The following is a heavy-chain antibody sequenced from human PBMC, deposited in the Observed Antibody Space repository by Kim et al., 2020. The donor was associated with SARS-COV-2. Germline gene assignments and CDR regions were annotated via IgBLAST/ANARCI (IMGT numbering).Heavy chain of an antibody. J-gene: IGHJ6*02. CDR2: IDPDGSDT. CDR3: VRTPDNGYGMDG. Sequence: GGSLRLSCAASEFTFRNYWMHWVRHTPGKGLVWISRIDPDGSDTLDADSVRGRFTISRDNAKNTLYLQMNSLRAEDTAIYLCVRTPDNGYGMDGWGHGTT. D-gene: IGHD1-20*01. V-gene: IGHV3-74*01. CDR1: EFTFRNYW.